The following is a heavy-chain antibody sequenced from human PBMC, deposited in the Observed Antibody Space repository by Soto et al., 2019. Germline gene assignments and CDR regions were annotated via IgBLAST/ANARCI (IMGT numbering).Heavy chain of an antibody. D-gene: IGHD4-17*01. J-gene: IGHJ4*02. V-gene: IGHV3-30-3*01. CDR3: ARDYTVTTLGVDY. Sequence: ESGGGVVQPGRSLRLSCAASGFTFSSYAMHWVRQAPGKGLEWVAVISYDGSNKYYADSVKGRFTISRDNSKNTLYLQMNSLRAEDTAVYYCARDYTVTTLGVDYWGQGTLVTVSS. CDR1: GFTFSSYA. CDR2: ISYDGSNK.